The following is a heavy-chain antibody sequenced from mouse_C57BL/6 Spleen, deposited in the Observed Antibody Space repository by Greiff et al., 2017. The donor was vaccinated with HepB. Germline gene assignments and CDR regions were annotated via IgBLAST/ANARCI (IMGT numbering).Heavy chain of an antibody. Sequence: VQLQQSGAELVKPGASVKLSCKASGYTFTSYWMHWVKQRPGQGLEWIGMIHPNSGSTNYNEKFKSKATLTVDKSSSTAYMQLSSLTSEDSAVYYCARSLLSFFAYWGQGTLVTVSA. J-gene: IGHJ3*01. CDR1: GYTFTSYW. CDR3: ARSLLSFFAY. D-gene: IGHD2-1*01. CDR2: IHPNSGST. V-gene: IGHV1-64*01.